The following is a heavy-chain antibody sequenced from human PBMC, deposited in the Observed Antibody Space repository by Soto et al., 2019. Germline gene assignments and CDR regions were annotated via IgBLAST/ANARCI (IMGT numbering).Heavy chain of an antibody. CDR3: ARNGPVLRFLEWLVIPFYYGMDV. CDR1: GGSVSNYY. D-gene: IGHD3-3*01. CDR2: MYHSGSS. V-gene: IGHV4-59*02. Sequence: SETLSLTCTVSGGSVSNYYWSWIRQPPGKGLEWIGYMYHSGSSNYNPSLKRRVTISVDTSKNQFSLKLSSVIAADTAVYYCARNGPVLRFLEWLVIPFYYGMDVWGQGTTVTVSS. J-gene: IGHJ6*02.